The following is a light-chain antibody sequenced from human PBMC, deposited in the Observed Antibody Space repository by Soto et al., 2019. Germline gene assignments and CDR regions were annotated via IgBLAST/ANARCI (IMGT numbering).Light chain of an antibody. CDR3: QQSYSTPVT. V-gene: IGKV1-39*01. CDR2: AAT. J-gene: IGKJ3*01. Sequence: DIQVTQSPSSLSASVGDTVTITCRASQSISNYLNWYQQKPGKAPKLLIYAATILQSGVPSRFSVSGSGTDLTLTISSLQPEDSATYYCQQSYSTPVTFGPGTKVDIK. CDR1: QSISNY.